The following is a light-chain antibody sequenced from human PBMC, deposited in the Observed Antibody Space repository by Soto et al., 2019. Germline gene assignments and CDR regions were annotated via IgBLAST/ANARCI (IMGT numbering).Light chain of an antibody. J-gene: IGKJ3*01. CDR3: QQRINPFT. CDR1: QSVSSY. V-gene: IGKV3-11*01. CDR2: DAS. Sequence: EIVLTQSPATLSLSPGERATLSCRASQSVSSYLAWYQQKPGQAPRLLIYDASNRATGIPARLSGSGSGTDLTLTISSLEPEDFAVYYCQQRINPFTFGPGTKVDIK.